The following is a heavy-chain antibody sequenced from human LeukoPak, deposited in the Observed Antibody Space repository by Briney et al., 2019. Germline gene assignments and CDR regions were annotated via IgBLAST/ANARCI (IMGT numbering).Heavy chain of an antibody. V-gene: IGHV4-31*03. D-gene: IGHD2-2*01. J-gene: IGHJ5*02. CDR1: GGSISSGGNY. Sequence: SETLSLTCTVSGGSISSGGNYWSWLRQLPGKGLEWLGYIYYVGNTNYNPSLKSRLSMSVDTSKNQFSLSLTSVTAADTAVYYCATLKGIVVVPAAMYNWFDPWGQGTLVTVSS. CDR2: IYYVGNT. CDR3: ATLKGIVVVPAAMYNWFDP.